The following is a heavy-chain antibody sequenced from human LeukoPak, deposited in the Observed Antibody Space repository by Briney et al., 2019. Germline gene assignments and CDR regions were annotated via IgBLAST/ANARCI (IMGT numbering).Heavy chain of an antibody. D-gene: IGHD3-9*01. CDR2: ISASGGST. CDR3: ARHLLDFDWLLYY. V-gene: IGHV3-23*01. Sequence: GGSLRLPCAASGFTFSSSAMSWVRQVPGKGLEWVSGISASGGSTYYADSVRGRFTISRDNSKNTLYLQMNSLRAEDTAVYYCARHLLDFDWLLYYWGQGTLVTVSS. CDR1: GFTFSSSA. J-gene: IGHJ4*02.